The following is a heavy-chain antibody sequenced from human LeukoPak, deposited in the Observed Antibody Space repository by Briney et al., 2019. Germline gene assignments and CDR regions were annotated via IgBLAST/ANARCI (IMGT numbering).Heavy chain of an antibody. CDR1: GFTFSSYA. D-gene: IGHD3-10*01. V-gene: IGHV3-23*01. J-gene: IGHJ4*02. CDR3: AKEPLWFGELQGYFDY. Sequence: QAGGSLRLSCAASGFTFSSYAMSWVRQAPGKGLEWVSAISGSGGSTYYADSVKGRFTISRDNSKNTLYLQMNSLRAEDTAVYYCAKEPLWFGELQGYFDYWGQGTLVTVSS. CDR2: ISGSGGST.